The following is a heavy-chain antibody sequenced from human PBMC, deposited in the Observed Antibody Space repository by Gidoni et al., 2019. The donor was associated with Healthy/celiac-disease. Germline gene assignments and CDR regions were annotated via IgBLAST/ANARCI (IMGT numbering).Heavy chain of an antibody. J-gene: IGHJ6*02. CDR1: GFTFGSYA. V-gene: IGHV3-23*01. Sequence: EVQLLESGGGLVQPGGSLRLSCAASGFTFGSYAMSWVRQAPGKGLEWVSAISGSGGSTYYADSVKGRFTISRDNSKNTLYLQMNSLRAEDTAVYYCAKAATITLNYYYGMDVWGQGTTVTVSS. CDR3: AKAATITLNYYYGMDV. D-gene: IGHD5-12*01. CDR2: ISGSGGST.